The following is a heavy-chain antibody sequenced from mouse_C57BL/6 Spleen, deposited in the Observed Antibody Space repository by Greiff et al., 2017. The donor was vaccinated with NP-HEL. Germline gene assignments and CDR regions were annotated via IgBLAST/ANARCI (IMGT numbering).Heavy chain of an antibody. D-gene: IGHD1-1*01. J-gene: IGHJ2*01. CDR1: GYTFTDYE. CDR2: IDPETGGT. V-gene: IGHV1-15*01. Sequence: QVQLKESGAELVRPGASVTLSCKASGYTFTDYEMHWVKQTPVHGLEWIGAIDPETGGTAYNQKFKGKAILTADKSSSTAYMELRSLTSEDSAVYYCTIITTVEYYFDYWGQGTTLTVSS. CDR3: TIITTVEYYFDY.